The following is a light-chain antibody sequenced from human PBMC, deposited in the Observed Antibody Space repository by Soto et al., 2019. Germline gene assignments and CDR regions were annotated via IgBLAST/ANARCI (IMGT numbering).Light chain of an antibody. CDR1: QSVSSSY. CDR2: GAS. V-gene: IGKV3-20*01. J-gene: IGKJ1*01. CDR3: QQYGSSPRT. Sequence: EIVLTQSPGTLSLSPGERATLSCRASQSVSSSYLAWYQQKPGQAPRLLIYGASSRATGIPDRFSGSGSGTDFTLTISRLEPEEFAVYYCQQYGSSPRTFCQGTKVDIK.